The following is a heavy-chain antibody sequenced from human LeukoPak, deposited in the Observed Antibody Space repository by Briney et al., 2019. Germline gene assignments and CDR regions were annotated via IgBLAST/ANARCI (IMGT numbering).Heavy chain of an antibody. Sequence: ASVKVSCKASGYTFSGYYMYWVRQAPGQGLEWMGWINPNSGGTNYAQKFHGRVTMTRDTSIRTVYMEVSRLRSDDTAVYYCARANMVRGVGLFFDRNWFDPWGQGTLVTVSS. J-gene: IGHJ5*02. V-gene: IGHV1-2*02. CDR3: ARANMVRGVGLFFDRNWFDP. CDR1: GYTFSGYY. CDR2: INPNSGGT. D-gene: IGHD3-10*01.